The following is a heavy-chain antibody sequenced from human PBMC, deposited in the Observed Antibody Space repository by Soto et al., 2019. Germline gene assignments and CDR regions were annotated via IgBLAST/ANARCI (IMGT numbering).Heavy chain of an antibody. CDR2: ISSSSSYI. J-gene: IGHJ6*02. D-gene: IGHD2-2*01. V-gene: IGHV3-21*01. Sequence: GSLRLSCAASGLTFSSYSMNWVRQAPGKGLEWVSSISSSSSYIYYADSVKGRFTISRDNAKNSLYLQMNSLRAEDTAVYYCARGFGVVVPAAPTYYYYYGMDVWGQGTTVTVSS. CDR3: ARGFGVVVPAAPTYYYYYGMDV. CDR1: GLTFSSYS.